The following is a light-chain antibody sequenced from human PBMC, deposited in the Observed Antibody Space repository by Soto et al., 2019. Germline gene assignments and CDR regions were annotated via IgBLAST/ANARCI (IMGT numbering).Light chain of an antibody. J-gene: IGKJ1*01. CDR3: QQYGSSPPRT. CDR2: GAS. Sequence: EIVVTQSPGTLSLSPGERATLPCRASQSVSSSYLAWYQQKPGQAPRLLIYGASSRATGIPDRFSGSGSGTDFTLTISRLEPEDFAVYYCQQYGSSPPRTFGQGTKVDIK. CDR1: QSVSSSY. V-gene: IGKV3-20*01.